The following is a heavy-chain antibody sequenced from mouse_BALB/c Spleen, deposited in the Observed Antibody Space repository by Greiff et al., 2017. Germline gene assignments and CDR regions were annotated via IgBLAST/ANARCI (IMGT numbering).Heavy chain of an antibody. J-gene: IGHJ4*01. Sequence: VMLVESGAELMKPGASVKISCKATGYTFSSYWIEWVKQRPGHGLEWIGEILPGSGSTNYNEKFKGKATFTADTSSNTAYMQLSSLTSEDSAVYYCARQLGYYYAMDYWGQGTSVTVSS. V-gene: IGHV1-9*01. CDR2: ILPGSGST. CDR3: ARQLGYYYAMDY. D-gene: IGHD4-1*02. CDR1: GYTFSSYW.